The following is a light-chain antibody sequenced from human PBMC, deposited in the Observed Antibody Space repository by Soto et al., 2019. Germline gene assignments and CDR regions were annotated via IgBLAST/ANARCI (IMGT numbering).Light chain of an antibody. J-gene: IGKJ1*01. CDR3: QQYNTYSWT. Sequence: DNQMTQSPSTLSASVGDRVTITCRASQSMSTRLAWYQQKPGKVPKVVIYDASTLGSGVPSRFSGSGSGTEFTLTISSLQPDDFATYYCQQYNTYSWTFGRGTKVEIK. CDR1: QSMSTR. CDR2: DAS. V-gene: IGKV1-5*01.